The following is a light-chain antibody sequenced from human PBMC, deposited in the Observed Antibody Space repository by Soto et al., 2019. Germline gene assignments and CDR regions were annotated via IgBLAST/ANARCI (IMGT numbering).Light chain of an antibody. CDR1: QSVSSY. CDR2: DAS. Sequence: EIVLTQSPATLSLSPGERATLSCRASQSVSSYLASYPQKPGQAPRLLISDASIRATGIPDTFSGHGFETDFTLTISSLGPQAFGAYYCQPHSNSTPYTFGQGTKLEIK. J-gene: IGKJ2*01. V-gene: IGKV3-11*01. CDR3: QPHSNSTPYT.